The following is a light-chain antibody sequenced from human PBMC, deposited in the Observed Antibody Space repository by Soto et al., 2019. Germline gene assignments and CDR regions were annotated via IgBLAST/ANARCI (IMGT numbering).Light chain of an antibody. CDR1: QSVSSSY. CDR3: QQYGSSPLFT. CDR2: GAS. V-gene: IGKV3-20*01. J-gene: IGKJ3*01. Sequence: EIVLTQSPGTLSLSPGERATLSCRASQSVSSSYLAWYQQKPGQAPRLLIYGASSSATGIPDRFSGSGSGTDFPLSISRLEPEDFAVYYCQQYGSSPLFTFGPANKVDIK.